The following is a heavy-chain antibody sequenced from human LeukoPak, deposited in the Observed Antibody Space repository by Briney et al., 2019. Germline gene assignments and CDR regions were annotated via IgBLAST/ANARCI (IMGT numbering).Heavy chain of an antibody. Sequence: SETLTLTCTVSGDSISSYHWSWLRQPAGKGLEWVGRIYSSGNTIYNPSLKGRVTMSVDTSKNQFSLKLSSVTAADTAVYYCARDLMSRDYYGSGLNWFDPWGQGTLVTVSS. CDR3: ARDLMSRDYYGSGLNWFDP. CDR2: IYSSGNT. CDR1: GDSISSYH. J-gene: IGHJ5*02. D-gene: IGHD3-10*01. V-gene: IGHV4-4*07.